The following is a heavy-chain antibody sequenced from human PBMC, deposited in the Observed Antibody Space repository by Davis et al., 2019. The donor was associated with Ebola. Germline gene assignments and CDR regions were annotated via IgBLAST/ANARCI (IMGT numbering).Heavy chain of an antibody. CDR2: IYYSGTT. V-gene: IGHV4-39*01. CDR1: GGSVSSTTYY. D-gene: IGHD1-26*01. Sequence: SETLSLTCSVSGGSVSSTTYYWGWIRQPPGKGLEWMGSIYYSGTTYDNPPLKRRVTVSVDRSKNQFSLRLTSVTAADTAVYYCVRHPVGLSDAFDIWGQRRLVAVSS. J-gene: IGHJ3*02. CDR3: VRHPVGLSDAFDI.